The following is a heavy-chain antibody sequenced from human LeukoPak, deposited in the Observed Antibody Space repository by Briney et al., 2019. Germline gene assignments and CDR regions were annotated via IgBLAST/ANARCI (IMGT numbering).Heavy chain of an antibody. CDR2: IYYSGST. D-gene: IGHD3-10*01. V-gene: IGHV4-39*01. J-gene: IGHJ4*02. CDR1: GGSISSSSYY. CDR3: ARLPGDIDGD. Sequence: PSETLSLTCTVFGGSISSSSYYWGWIRQPPGKGLEWIGSIYYSGSTYYNPSLKSRVTISVDTSKNQFSLKLSSVTAADTAVYYCARLPGDIDGDWGQGTLVTVSS.